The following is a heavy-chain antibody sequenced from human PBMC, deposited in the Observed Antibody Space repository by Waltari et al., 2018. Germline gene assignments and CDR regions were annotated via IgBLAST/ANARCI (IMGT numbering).Heavy chain of an antibody. CDR3: ARDNWGPAY. J-gene: IGHJ4*02. V-gene: IGHV3-48*03. Sequence: EVQLVESGGGSVQPGGSLSLSCAASGFTFSGYEMTWVRHAPGKGLNWVSFISSTVATIYPSDSVQGRFTISLDNAKNTLYLQMNSLRADDTAVYYCARDNWGPAYWGQGTLVTVSS. CDR2: ISSTVATI. CDR1: GFTFSGYE. D-gene: IGHD7-27*01.